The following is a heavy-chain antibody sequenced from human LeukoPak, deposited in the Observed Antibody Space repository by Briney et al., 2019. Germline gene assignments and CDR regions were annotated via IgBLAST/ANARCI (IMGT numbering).Heavy chain of an antibody. CDR2: ISYDGSNK. J-gene: IGHJ6*02. CDR3: ARVMTTTYFPYYYYGMDV. Sequence: GRSLRLSCAASGFAFSSYAMHWVRQAPGKGLEWVAVISYDGSNKYYADSVKGRFTISRDNSKNTLYLQMNSLRAEDTAVYYCARVMTTTYFPYYYYGMDVWSQGTTVTVSS. D-gene: IGHD4-17*01. CDR1: GFAFSSYA. V-gene: IGHV3-30-3*01.